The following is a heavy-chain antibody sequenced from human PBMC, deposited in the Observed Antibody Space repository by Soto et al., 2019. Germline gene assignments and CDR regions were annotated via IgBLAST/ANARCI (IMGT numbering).Heavy chain of an antibody. CDR3: ARDDSPLMVYAISFYGMDV. CDR2: ISSSSSYI. CDR1: GFTFSSYS. D-gene: IGHD2-8*01. V-gene: IGHV3-21*01. J-gene: IGHJ6*02. Sequence: GGSLRLSCAASGFTFSSYSMNWVRQAPGKGLEWVSSISSSSSYIYYADSVKGRFTISRDNAKNSLYLQMNSLRAEDTAVYYCARDDSPLMVYAISFYGMDVWGQGTTVTVSS.